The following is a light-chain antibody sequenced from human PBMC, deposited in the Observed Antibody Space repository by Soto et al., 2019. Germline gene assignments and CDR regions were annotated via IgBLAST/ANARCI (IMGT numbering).Light chain of an antibody. CDR2: DAS. CDR3: QQSYRTPHT. Sequence: EIVLTQSPATLSLSPGERATLSCRASQSVSSYLAWYQQKPGQAPRLLIYDASNRATGIPARFSGSGSGTNFTLTISNLQPDDFATYYCQQSYRTPHTFGQGTKLETK. V-gene: IGKV3-11*01. J-gene: IGKJ2*01. CDR1: QSVSSY.